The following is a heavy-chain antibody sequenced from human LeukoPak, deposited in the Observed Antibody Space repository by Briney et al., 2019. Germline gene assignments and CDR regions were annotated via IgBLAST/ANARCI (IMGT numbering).Heavy chain of an antibody. CDR3: AGIPCSSTSCYTFDY. Sequence: SETLSLTCAVYGGSFSGYYWSWIRHPPGKGLEWLGEINHSGSTNYNPSLKSRVTISVDTSKNQFSLKLSSVTAADTAVYYCAGIPCSSTSCYTFDYWGQGTLVTVSS. V-gene: IGHV4-34*01. CDR2: INHSGST. CDR1: GGSFSGYY. J-gene: IGHJ4*02. D-gene: IGHD2-2*02.